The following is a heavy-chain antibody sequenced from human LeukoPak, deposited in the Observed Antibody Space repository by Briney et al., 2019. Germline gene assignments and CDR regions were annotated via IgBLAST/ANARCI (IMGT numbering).Heavy chain of an antibody. J-gene: IGHJ6*02. CDR3: ARVIPADAYCGGDCYYGMDV. Sequence: PGGSLRLSCAASGFTFSSHWMSWVRQAPGKGLEWVANIKQDGNEKYYVDSVKGRFNISRDNAKSSLDLQMNSLRAEDTAVYYCARVIPADAYCGGDCYYGMDVWGQGTTVTVSS. V-gene: IGHV3-7*05. CDR1: GFTFSSHW. CDR2: IKQDGNEK. D-gene: IGHD2-21*01.